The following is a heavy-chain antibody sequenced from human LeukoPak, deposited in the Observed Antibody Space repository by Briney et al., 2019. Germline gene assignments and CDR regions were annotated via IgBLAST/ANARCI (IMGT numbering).Heavy chain of an antibody. D-gene: IGHD2-15*01. J-gene: IGHJ4*01. CDR3: ARVVGYCSGGSCYSDY. CDR1: GFTVSSYS. V-gene: IGHV3-21*01. Sequence: PGGSLRLSCAASGFTVSSYSMNWVRQAPGKGLEWVSSIGSSSSYIYYADSLKGRFTISRDNARNSLYLQMNSLRAEDTAVYYCARVVGYCSGGSCYSDYWGHGTLVTVSS. CDR2: IGSSSSYI.